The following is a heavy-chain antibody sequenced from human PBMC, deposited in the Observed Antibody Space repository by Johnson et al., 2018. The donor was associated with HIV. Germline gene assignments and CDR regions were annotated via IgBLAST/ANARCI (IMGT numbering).Heavy chain of an antibody. D-gene: IGHD6-13*01. J-gene: IGHJ3*02. V-gene: IGHV3-66*01. Sequence: VQLVESGGGLVQPGGSLRLSCAASGFTVSSNYMSWVRQAPGKGLEWVSVIYSGGSTYYADSVKGRFNISRDNSKNTLYLQMNSLRAEDTAMYYCARGGWRGIATPDAFDIWGQGTMVTVSS. CDR3: ARGGWRGIATPDAFDI. CDR2: IYSGGST. CDR1: GFTVSSNY.